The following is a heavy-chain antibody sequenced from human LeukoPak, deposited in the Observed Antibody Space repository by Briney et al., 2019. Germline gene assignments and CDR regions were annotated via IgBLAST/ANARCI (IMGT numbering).Heavy chain of an antibody. J-gene: IGHJ4*02. CDR3: ARATRSGNSGD. CDR2: IKEDGSET. D-gene: IGHD4-23*01. Sequence: PGGSLRLSCAASGFIFSSHWMSWVRQAPGKGLEWVANIKEDGSETQCVDSVKGRFTISRDNAKSSLYLQMNSLRAEDTAVYYCARATRSGNSGDWGQGTLVIVSS. V-gene: IGHV3-7*01. CDR1: GFIFSSHW.